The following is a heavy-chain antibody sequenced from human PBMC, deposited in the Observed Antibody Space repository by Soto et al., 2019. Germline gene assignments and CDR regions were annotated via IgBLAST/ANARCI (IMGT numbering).Heavy chain of an antibody. Sequence: GGSLRLSCAASGFTFSSYSMNWVRQAPGKGLEWVSSISSSSSYIYYADSVKGRFTISRDNAKNSLYLQMNSLRAEDTAVYYCARVHFVAAGAYYYYYRDVGGKGTTVTVSS. D-gene: IGHD6-13*01. J-gene: IGHJ6*03. CDR1: GFTFSSYS. CDR3: ARVHFVAAGAYYYYYRDV. V-gene: IGHV3-21*01. CDR2: ISSSSSYI.